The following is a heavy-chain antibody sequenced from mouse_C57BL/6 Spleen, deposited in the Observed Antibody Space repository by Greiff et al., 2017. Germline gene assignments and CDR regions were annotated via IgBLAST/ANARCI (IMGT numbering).Heavy chain of an antibody. D-gene: IGHD2-4*01. CDR2: ISNGGGST. Sequence: DVMLVESGGGLVQPGGSLKLSCAASGFTFSDYYMYWVRQTPEKRLEWVAYISNGGGSTYYPDTVKGRITISREHAKNTLYLQMSRLTSEDTAVYYCARQIYYDYDGFAYWGQGTLVTVSA. CDR1: GFTFSDYY. V-gene: IGHV5-12*01. CDR3: ARQIYYDYDGFAY. J-gene: IGHJ3*01.